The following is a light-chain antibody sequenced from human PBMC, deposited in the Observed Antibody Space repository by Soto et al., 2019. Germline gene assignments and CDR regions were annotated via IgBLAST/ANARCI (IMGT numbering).Light chain of an antibody. Sequence: QSALTQPPSASGSPGQSVTISCTGTSSDVGGYKFVSWYQHHPGKAPKLIIYEVTQRPSGVPDRFSASKSGDTASLTVSGLRAEDEADYYCASYAGSNMGVFGSGTKLTVL. CDR2: EVT. CDR3: ASYAGSNMGV. J-gene: IGLJ1*01. V-gene: IGLV2-8*01. CDR1: SSDVGGYKF.